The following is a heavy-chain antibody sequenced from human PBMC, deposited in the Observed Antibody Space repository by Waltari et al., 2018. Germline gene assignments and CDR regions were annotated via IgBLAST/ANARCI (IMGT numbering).Heavy chain of an antibody. CDR1: GFSLNDEF. D-gene: IGHD3-22*01. CDR3: ARHIAPFTTATFDV. Sequence: QVQLVESGGGLVKPGRSLRLSCAASGFSLNDEFRSWLRQAPGKGPEWMSYISTDSKIIHYADSVKGRFTISRDSAESALYLQLNSLRAEDTAVYYCARHIAPFTTATFDVWGQGTMVTVSS. J-gene: IGHJ3*01. V-gene: IGHV3-11*04. CDR2: ISTDSKII.